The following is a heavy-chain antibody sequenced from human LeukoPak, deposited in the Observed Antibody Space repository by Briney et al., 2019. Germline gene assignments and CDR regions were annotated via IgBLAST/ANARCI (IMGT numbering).Heavy chain of an antibody. V-gene: IGHV1-18*01. CDR3: ASTRRYYMDV. CDR2: ISAYNGNT. J-gene: IGHJ6*03. Sequence: ASVKVSCKASGYTFTSYGIGWVRQAPGRGLEWMGWISAYNGNTNYAQKLQGRVTMTTDTPTSTAYMELRSLRSDDTAVYYCASTRRYYMDVWGKGTTVTVSS. CDR1: GYTFTSYG.